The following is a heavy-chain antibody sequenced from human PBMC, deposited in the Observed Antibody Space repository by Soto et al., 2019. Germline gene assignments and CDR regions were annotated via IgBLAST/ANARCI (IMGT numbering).Heavy chain of an antibody. D-gene: IGHD3-10*01. CDR2: ISYDGSNK. J-gene: IGHJ6*02. CDR1: GFTFSSYG. CDR3: AKANISPLPWFGELYYYGMDV. V-gene: IGHV3-30*18. Sequence: QVQLVESGGGVVQPGRSLRLSCAASGFTFSSYGMHWVRQAPGKGLEWVAVISYDGSNKYYADSVKGRFTISRDNSKNTLYLQMNSLRAEDTAVYYWAKANISPLPWFGELYYYGMDVWGQGTTVTVSS.